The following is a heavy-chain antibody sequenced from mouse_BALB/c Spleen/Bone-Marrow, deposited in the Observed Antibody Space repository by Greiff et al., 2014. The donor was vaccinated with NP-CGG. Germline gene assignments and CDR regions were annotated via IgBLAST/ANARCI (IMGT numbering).Heavy chain of an antibody. D-gene: IGHD1-1*01. J-gene: IGHJ1*01. Sequence: EVQRVESGGGLVQPGGSLRLSCATSGFTFTDYYMSWVRQPPGKALEWLGFIRNKANGYTTEYSASVKGRFTISRDNSQSILYLQMNTRRAEDSATYYCSRDEHYGNYWYFDVWGAGTTVTVSS. CDR2: IRNKANGYTT. CDR3: SRDEHYGNYWYFDV. CDR1: GFTFTDYY. V-gene: IGHV7-3*02.